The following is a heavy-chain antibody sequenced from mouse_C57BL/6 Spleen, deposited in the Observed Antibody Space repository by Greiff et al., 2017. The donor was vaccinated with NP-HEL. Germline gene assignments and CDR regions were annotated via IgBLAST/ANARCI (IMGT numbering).Heavy chain of an antibody. D-gene: IGHD2-12*01. CDR1: GYAFSSSW. CDR3: AGVYCYGLDY. CDR2: IYPGDGDT. V-gene: IGHV1-82*01. Sequence: QVQLQQSGPELVKPGASVKISCKASGYAFSSSWMNWVKQRPGEGLEWIGRIYPGDGDTNYNGKFKGKATLTADKSSRTAYMQLSSLTSEDSAVYFCAGVYCYGLDYWGQGTTLTVSS. J-gene: IGHJ2*01.